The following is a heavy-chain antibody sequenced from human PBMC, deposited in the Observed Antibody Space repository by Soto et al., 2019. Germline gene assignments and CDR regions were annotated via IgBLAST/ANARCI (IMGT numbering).Heavy chain of an antibody. CDR1: GFTFSNAG. V-gene: IGHV3-15*07. J-gene: IGHJ4*02. Sequence: TGGSLRLSCAASGFTFSNAGMNCVRQAPGKGLEWVGRIKSKTDGGTTDYAAPVKGRFTISRDDSKNTLYLKMKSLKKEDTVFYYCTTDSKVGATMGTVDYFGQGT. CDR2: IKSKTDGGTT. CDR3: TTDSKVGATMGTVDY. D-gene: IGHD1-26*01.